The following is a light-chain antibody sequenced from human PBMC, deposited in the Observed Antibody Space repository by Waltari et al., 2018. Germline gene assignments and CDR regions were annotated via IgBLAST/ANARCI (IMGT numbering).Light chain of an antibody. CDR3: CSYVGLGTYV. V-gene: IGLV2-23*02. Sequence: QSGLAQPASASGSSGQSITITCPGTSRDVGNYNLVSWYQQRPGKAPRLLIYEVTKRAPGTSDRFSASKSGNTASLSISGLQAQEDEADYYCCSYVGLGTYVFGTGTKVTV. CDR2: EVT. CDR1: SRDVGNYNL. J-gene: IGLJ1*01.